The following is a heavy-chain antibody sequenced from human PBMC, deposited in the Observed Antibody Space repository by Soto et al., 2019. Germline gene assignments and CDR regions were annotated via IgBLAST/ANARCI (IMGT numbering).Heavy chain of an antibody. Sequence: SLILSFSSSGFTFNTSGMHWVRQAPGKGLEWVAVIAFDGSQEFYGDSVRGRFTISRDNSKNTLFLQMKSLTPEDTAVYYCATKVRVTNYLYYGMDVWPRDHGHRLL. D-gene: IGHD2-21*02. CDR3: ATKVRVTNYLYYGMDV. J-gene: IGHJ6*02. CDR2: IAFDGSQE. CDR1: GFTFNTSG. V-gene: IGHV3-30*03.